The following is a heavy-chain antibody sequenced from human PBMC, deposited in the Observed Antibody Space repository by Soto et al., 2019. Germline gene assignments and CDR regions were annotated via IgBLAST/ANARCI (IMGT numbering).Heavy chain of an antibody. CDR1: GFTFSENA. CDR3: AKVIGGTSDY. J-gene: IGHJ4*02. CDR2: ISGSGSST. V-gene: IGHV3-23*01. D-gene: IGHD3-16*01. Sequence: EVQLLESGGGLAQPGGSLRLSCAASGFTFSENAMSWVRQAPGKGLEWVSAISGSGSSTYYADSVKGRFTISRDNSKNTLYLQMNSLRAEDTAEYYCAKVIGGTSDYWGQGTLVTVSS.